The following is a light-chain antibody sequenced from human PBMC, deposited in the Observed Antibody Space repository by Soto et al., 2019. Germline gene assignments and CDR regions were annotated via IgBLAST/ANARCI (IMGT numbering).Light chain of an antibody. CDR2: DVS. J-gene: IGLJ3*02. Sequence: QSALTQPRSVSGSPGQSVTISCTGTSSDVGGYNYVSWYQQHPGKAPKLMIYDVSKRPSGVPDRFSGSKSGNPASLTISGLQAEDEADYYCCSYAGSVWVFGGGTKLTVL. V-gene: IGLV2-11*01. CDR3: CSYAGSVWV. CDR1: SSDVGGYNY.